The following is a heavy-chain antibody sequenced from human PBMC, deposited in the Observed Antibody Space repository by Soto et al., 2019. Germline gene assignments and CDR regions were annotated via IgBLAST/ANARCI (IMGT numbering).Heavy chain of an antibody. Sequence: PSETLSLTCAVSGGSISSGNPYSWSWIRQPPGKGLEWIGSISHTGSTSYNPSLKGRVTMSVDKSKNQFSLKLSSVTAADMAVYYCARAVAPYLGTWFDPWGQGTLVTVSS. D-gene: IGHD3-16*01. CDR3: ARAVAPYLGTWFDP. CDR1: GGSISSGNPYS. J-gene: IGHJ5*02. V-gene: IGHV4-30-2*01. CDR2: ISHTGST.